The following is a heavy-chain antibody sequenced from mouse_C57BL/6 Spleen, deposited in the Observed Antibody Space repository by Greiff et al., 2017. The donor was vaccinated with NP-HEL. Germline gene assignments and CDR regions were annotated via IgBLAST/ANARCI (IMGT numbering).Heavy chain of an antibody. CDR1: GYTFTSYW. Sequence: VQLQQSGAELVKPGASVKLSCKASGYTFTSYWMHWVKQRPGQGLEWIGMIHPNSGSTNYNEKFKSKATLTVDKSSSTAYMQLSSLTSEDSAVYYCASYYQGAMDYWGQGTSVTVSS. CDR3: ASYYQGAMDY. D-gene: IGHD1-1*01. J-gene: IGHJ4*01. V-gene: IGHV1-64*01. CDR2: IHPNSGST.